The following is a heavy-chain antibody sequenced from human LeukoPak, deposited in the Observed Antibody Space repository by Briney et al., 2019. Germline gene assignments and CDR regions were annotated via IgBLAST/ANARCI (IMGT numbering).Heavy chain of an antibody. Sequence: ASVKVSCKASGYTFTSYGISWVRQAPGQGLEWMGWISAYNGNTNYAQKLQGRVTMTTDTSTSTAYMELSSLRSEDTAVYYCARCDVDIVATIGFDPWGQGTLVTVSS. J-gene: IGHJ5*02. CDR3: ARCDVDIVATIGFDP. D-gene: IGHD5-12*01. CDR1: GYTFTSYG. V-gene: IGHV1-18*01. CDR2: ISAYNGNT.